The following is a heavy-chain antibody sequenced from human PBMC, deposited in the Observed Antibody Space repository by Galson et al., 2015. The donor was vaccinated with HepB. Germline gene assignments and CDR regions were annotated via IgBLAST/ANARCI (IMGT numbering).Heavy chain of an antibody. D-gene: IGHD3-9*01. V-gene: IGHV1-69*02. CDR1: GGTFSSYT. CDR2: IIPILGIA. J-gene: IGHJ3*02. Sequence: SVKVSCKASGGTFSSYTISWVRQAPGQGLEWMGRIIPILGIANYAQKFQGRVTITADKSTSTAYMELSSLRSEDTAVYYCARVGDFDSAAFDIWGQGTMVTVSS. CDR3: ARVGDFDSAAFDI.